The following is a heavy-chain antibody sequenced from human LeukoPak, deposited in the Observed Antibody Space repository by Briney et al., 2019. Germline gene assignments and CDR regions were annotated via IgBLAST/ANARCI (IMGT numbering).Heavy chain of an antibody. CDR2: IYSGGST. Sequence: PGGSLRLSCAAAGFTVSTNYMSWVRQAPGKGLEWVSIIYSGGSTYYADSVKGRFFISRDNSKNTLFLQMNSLRAEDTAVYYCASRGYQLLSPFDYWGQGTLVTVSS. D-gene: IGHD2-2*01. CDR1: GFTVSTNY. J-gene: IGHJ4*02. V-gene: IGHV3-53*01. CDR3: ASRGYQLLSPFDY.